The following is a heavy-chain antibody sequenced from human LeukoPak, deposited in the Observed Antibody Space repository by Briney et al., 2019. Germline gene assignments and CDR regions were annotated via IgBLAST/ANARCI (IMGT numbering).Heavy chain of an antibody. CDR3: ARLLRPYAQWLPFDY. CDR1: GFTFDSYS. J-gene: IGHJ4*02. D-gene: IGHD3-22*01. V-gene: IGHV3-23*01. Sequence: GGSLRLSCAASGFTFDSYSMTWVRQTPGKGLEWVSTISGSGENTYYADSVQGRFTISRDNSKNSLSLQMSSLRVEDTGLYYCARLLRPYAQWLPFDYWGQGTLVTVSS. CDR2: ISGSGENT.